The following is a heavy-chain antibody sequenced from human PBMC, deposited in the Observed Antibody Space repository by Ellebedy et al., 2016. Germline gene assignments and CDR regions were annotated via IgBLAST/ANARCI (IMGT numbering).Heavy chain of an antibody. CDR1: GGSISSSSYY. J-gene: IGHJ4*02. V-gene: IGHV4-39*07. D-gene: IGHD6-13*01. CDR2: INHSGST. CDR3: ARPEGSSWYVY. Sequence: SETLSLXXTVSGGSISSSSYYWGWIRQPPGKGLEWIGEINHSGSTNYNPSLKSRVTISVDASKNQFSLKLSSVTAADTAVYYCARPEGSSWYVYWGQGTLVTVSS.